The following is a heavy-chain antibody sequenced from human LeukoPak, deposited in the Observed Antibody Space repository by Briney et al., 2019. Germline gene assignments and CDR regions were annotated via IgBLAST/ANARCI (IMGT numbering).Heavy chain of an antibody. J-gene: IGHJ6*03. CDR2: IRPHNGDT. Sequence: GASVKVSCKTSSYSFTYYGFSWVRQAPGQGLEWMGWIRPHNGDTHCAQKFQDRVTLTTDTSTSTVYLDLRSLRSDDTAVYFCARDRIFGVASDYYMDVWGKGTPVAVSS. D-gene: IGHD3-3*02. CDR3: ARDRIFGVASDYYMDV. V-gene: IGHV1-18*01. CDR1: SYSFTYYG.